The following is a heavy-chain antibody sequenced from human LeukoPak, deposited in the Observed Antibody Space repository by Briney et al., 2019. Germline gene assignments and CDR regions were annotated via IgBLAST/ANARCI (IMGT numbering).Heavy chain of an antibody. CDR2: IYYSGST. V-gene: IGHV4-59*12. CDR1: GGSISNYF. Sequence: SETLSLTCTVSGGSISNYFWSWIRQPPGKGLEWIGYIYYSGSTYYNPSLKSRVTISVDTSKNQFSLKLSSVTAADTAVYYCARVGDYYYAFDIWGQGTMVTVSS. CDR3: ARVGDYYYAFDI. J-gene: IGHJ3*02. D-gene: IGHD3-10*01.